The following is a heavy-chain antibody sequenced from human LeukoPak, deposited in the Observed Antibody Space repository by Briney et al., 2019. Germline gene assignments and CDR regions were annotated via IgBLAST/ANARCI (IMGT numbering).Heavy chain of an antibody. V-gene: IGHV1-2*02. D-gene: IGHD6-19*01. Sequence: ASVKVSCKTSGYSFSVYSIHWVRQAPGQGLEWMGWITPDSGGTNSARKFQGKVTLTRDTSISTAYMELTRLTPDDTAVYYCARDQYSSGSYLFWGQGTMVTVSS. CDR3: ARDQYSSGSYLF. J-gene: IGHJ3*01. CDR2: ITPDSGGT. CDR1: GYSFSVYS.